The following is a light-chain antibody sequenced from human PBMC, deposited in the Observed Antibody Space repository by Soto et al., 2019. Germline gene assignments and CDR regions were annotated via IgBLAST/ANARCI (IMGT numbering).Light chain of an antibody. V-gene: IGLV2-23*01. CDR1: SSDFGSHNL. CDR3: CSYAGSSTSPYV. CDR2: EAS. J-gene: IGLJ1*01. Sequence: LTQPASVSGSPGQSITIPCTGTSSDFGSHNLVSWYQQYPGKAPKLMIYEASKRPSGVSDRFSGSKSGNTASLTISGLQAEDEADYYCCSYAGSSTSPYVFGTGTKVTVL.